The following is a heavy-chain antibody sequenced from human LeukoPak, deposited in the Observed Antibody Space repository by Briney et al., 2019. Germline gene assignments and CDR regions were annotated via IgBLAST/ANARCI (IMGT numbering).Heavy chain of an antibody. CDR2: IYYSGST. V-gene: IGHV4-59*08. D-gene: IGHD2-2*01. Sequence: SETLSLTCTVSGGSISGYYWSWIRQPPGKGLEWIWYIYYSGSTNYNPSLKSRVTISVDTSKNQFSLKLSSVTAADTAVYYCARGVVVPAAMISYYYGMDVWGQGTTVTVSS. CDR3: ARGVVVPAAMISYYYGMDV. CDR1: GGSISGYY. J-gene: IGHJ6*02.